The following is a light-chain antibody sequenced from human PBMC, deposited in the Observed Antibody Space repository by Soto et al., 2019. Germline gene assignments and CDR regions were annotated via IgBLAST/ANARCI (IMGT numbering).Light chain of an antibody. V-gene: IGKV3-20*01. CDR2: GAS. CDR1: QSVSGT. Sequence: EIVLTQSPGTLSLSAGERSTLSCRVSQSVSGTLVWYQQNPGQAPRILISGASSRATGIPDRFSGSGFGTDFTLTISRLEPEDFALYYCQHYAGGSRITFGRGTRLEIK. CDR3: QHYAGGSRIT. J-gene: IGKJ5*01.